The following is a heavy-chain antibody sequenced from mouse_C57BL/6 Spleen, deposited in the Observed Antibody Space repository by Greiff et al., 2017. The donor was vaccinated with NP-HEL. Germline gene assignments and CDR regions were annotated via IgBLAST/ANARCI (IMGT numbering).Heavy chain of an antibody. Sequence: QVQLKESGPGLVAPSQSLSITCTVSGFSLTSYGVDWVRQPPGKGLEWLGVIWGGGSKNYNSALMSRLSISKDNSKSQVFLKMNSVQTDDTAMYYCATGGAGAWFAYWGQGTLVTVSA. J-gene: IGHJ3*01. D-gene: IGHD1-1*02. CDR1: GFSLTSYG. CDR2: IWGGGSK. V-gene: IGHV2-9*01. CDR3: ATGGAGAWFAY.